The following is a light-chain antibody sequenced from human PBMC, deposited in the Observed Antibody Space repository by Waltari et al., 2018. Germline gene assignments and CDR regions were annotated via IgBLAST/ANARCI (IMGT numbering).Light chain of an antibody. CDR1: SSSIGSNY. Sequence: QSVLTQPPSAAGTPGQRVTISCSGSSSSIGSNYVYWYQQLPGTAPKLLIYTNNQRPSGVPDRFSDSKSGTSASLVISGLRSEDDADYYCAAWDDSLSGMVFGGGTKLTVL. J-gene: IGLJ2*01. CDR2: TNN. V-gene: IGLV1-47*02. CDR3: AAWDDSLSGMV.